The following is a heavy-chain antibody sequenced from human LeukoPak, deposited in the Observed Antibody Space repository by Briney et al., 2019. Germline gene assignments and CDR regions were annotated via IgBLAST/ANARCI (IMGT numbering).Heavy chain of an antibody. CDR3: AKSNGYGLIDY. CDR1: GFTFNTYA. D-gene: IGHD5-12*01. CDR2: IYSSGNT. Sequence: PGGSLRLSCAASGFTFNTYAMSWVRQAPGKGLEWIGNIYSSGNTYYNASLKSRVTMYIDTSKNQFSLKLSSVTAADTAMYYCAKSNGYGLIDYWGQGTLVTVSS. V-gene: IGHV4-59*04. J-gene: IGHJ4*02.